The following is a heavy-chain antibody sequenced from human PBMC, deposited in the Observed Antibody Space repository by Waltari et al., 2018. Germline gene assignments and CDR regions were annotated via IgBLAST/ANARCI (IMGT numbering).Heavy chain of an antibody. CDR3: ARSLYQPLLYMDY. D-gene: IGHD2-2*01. V-gene: IGHV4-59*11. Sequence: QVQLQESGPGLVKPSETLSLTCTVSGGSIRSHYWSWIRQPPGKGLEWIGYIYYSGSTNYNPSLKSRVTISVDTSKNQFSLKLSSVTAADTAVYYCARSLYQPLLYMDYWGQGTLVTVSS. J-gene: IGHJ4*02. CDR2: IYYSGST. CDR1: GGSIRSHY.